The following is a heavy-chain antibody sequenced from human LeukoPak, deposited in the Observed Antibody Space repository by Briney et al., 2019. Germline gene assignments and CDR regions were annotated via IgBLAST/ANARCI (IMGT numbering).Heavy chain of an antibody. D-gene: IGHD3-10*01. J-gene: IGHJ4*02. CDR2: ISGSGGST. Sequence: GGSLRLSCAASGFTFSSYAISWVRQAPGKGLEWVSAISGSGGSTYYADSVKGRFTISRDNSKNTLYLQMNSLRAEDTAVYYCAREGLKGVLWFGELSQPSFDYWGQGTLVTVSS. V-gene: IGHV3-23*01. CDR3: AREGLKGVLWFGELSQPSFDY. CDR1: GFTFSSYA.